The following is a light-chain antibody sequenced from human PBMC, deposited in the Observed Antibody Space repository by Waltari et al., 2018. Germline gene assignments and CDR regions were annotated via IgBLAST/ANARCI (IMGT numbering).Light chain of an antibody. J-gene: IGKJ2*01. V-gene: IGKV4-1*01. Sequence: DIVLTQSPDSLAVSLGERATIHCKSSQSVLYRPRDKNYLTWYQQKPGQPPKLLISWASARESGVPDRFSGSGSGTDFTLTISSLQAEDVAVYYCQQYFRAPYTFGQGTKVEIK. CDR3: QQYFRAPYT. CDR2: WAS. CDR1: QSVLYRPRDKNY.